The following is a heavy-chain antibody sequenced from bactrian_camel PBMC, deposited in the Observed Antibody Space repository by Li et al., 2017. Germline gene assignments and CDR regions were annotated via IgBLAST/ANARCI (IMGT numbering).Heavy chain of an antibody. V-gene: IGHV3S28*01. CDR1: GYTSKSAF. Sequence: QLVESGGGLVQPGGSLTLSCAASGYTSKSAFMGWFRQAPGKDCEAVAAIGTDDGRTYYADSAKGRFTVSQDNGKNTLSLQMTALKPEDTAVYYCAADIAHFSSPAAEWPECPFKDYIKGRTPEYWGRGTQVTVS. CDR3: AADIAHFSSPAAEWPECPFKDYIKGRTPEY. D-gene: IGHD2*01. CDR2: IGTDDGRT. J-gene: IGHJ4*01.